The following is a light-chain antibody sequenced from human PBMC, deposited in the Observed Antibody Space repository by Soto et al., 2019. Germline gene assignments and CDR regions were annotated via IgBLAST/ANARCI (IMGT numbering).Light chain of an antibody. V-gene: IGKV1-39*01. CDR3: QQSYSIPHT. CDR2: AAS. Sequence: DIQMTQSPSSLSASVGDRVAVTCRASQSVDTYLNWYQQKPGEAPKLLIYAASTLQSGVPSRFSGSGSGADFTLTISSLQPEDFATYFCQQSYSIPHTFGQGTKLEI. CDR1: QSVDTY. J-gene: IGKJ2*01.